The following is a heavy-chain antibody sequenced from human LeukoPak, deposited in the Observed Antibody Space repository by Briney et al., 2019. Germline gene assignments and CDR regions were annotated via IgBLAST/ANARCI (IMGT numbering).Heavy chain of an antibody. V-gene: IGHV4-61*02. CDR3: ARDPQWGGYFDY. D-gene: IGHD3-16*01. CDR1: GGSISSGSYY. Sequence: PSETLSLTCTVSGGSISSGSYYWSWIRQPAGKGLEWIGRIYTSGSTNYNPSLKGRVTISVDTSKNQFSLKLSSVTAADTAVYYCARDPQWGGYFDYWGQGTLVTVSS. CDR2: IYTSGST. J-gene: IGHJ4*02.